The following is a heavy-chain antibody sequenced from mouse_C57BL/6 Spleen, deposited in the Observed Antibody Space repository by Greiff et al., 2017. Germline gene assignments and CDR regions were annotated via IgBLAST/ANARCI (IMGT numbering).Heavy chain of an antibody. CDR1: GYAFSSSW. J-gene: IGHJ3*01. CDR2: IYPGDGDT. CDR3: AREEAPYGTELAY. D-gene: IGHD2-1*01. V-gene: IGHV1-82*01. Sequence: QVQLQQSGPELVKPGASVKISCKASGYAFSSSWMNWVKQRPGRGLEWIGRIYPGDGDTNYNGKFKGKATLTADKSSSTAYMQLSSLTSEDSAVYFCAREEAPYGTELAYWGQGTLVTVSA.